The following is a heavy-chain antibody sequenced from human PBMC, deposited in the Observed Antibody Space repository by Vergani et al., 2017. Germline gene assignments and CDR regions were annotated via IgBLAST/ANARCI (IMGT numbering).Heavy chain of an antibody. CDR3: ATSYEYSSSPYYYYGMDV. CDR2: INPNSGGT. Sequence: QVQLVQSGAEVKKPGASVKVSCKASGYTFTGYYMHWVRQAPGQGLEWMGWINPNSGGTNYAQKFQGRVTMTRDTSISTAYMELSRLRSDDTAVYYCATSYEYSSSPYYYYGMDVWGQGTTVTVSS. J-gene: IGHJ6*02. V-gene: IGHV1-2*02. D-gene: IGHD6-6*01. CDR1: GYTFTGYY.